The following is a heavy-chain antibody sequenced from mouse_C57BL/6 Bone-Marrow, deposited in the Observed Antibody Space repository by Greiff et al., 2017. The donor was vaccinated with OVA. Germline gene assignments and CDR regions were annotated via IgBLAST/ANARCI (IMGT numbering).Heavy chain of an antibody. Sequence: QVQLKQPGAELVKPGASVKLSCKASGYTFTSYWMHWVKQRPGPGLEWIGMIHPNSGSTNYNEKFKSKATLTVDKSSSTAYMQLSSLTSEDSAVYYCAKAPLGLFAYWGQGTLVTVSA. CDR2: IHPNSGST. J-gene: IGHJ3*01. CDR1: GYTFTSYW. D-gene: IGHD4-1*01. CDR3: AKAPLGLFAY. V-gene: IGHV1-64*01.